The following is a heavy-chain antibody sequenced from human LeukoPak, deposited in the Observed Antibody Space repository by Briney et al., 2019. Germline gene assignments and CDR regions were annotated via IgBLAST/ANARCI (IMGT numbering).Heavy chain of an antibody. Sequence: SGPTLVNPTQTLTLTCTFSGFSLSTSGVGVGWIRQPPGKALEWLALIYWDDDKRYSPSLKSRLTITKDTSKNQVVLTMTNMDPVDTATYYCAHRRKLKHLGYCSGGSCEGTYFDYWGQGTLVTVSS. CDR1: GFSLSTSGVG. V-gene: IGHV2-5*02. J-gene: IGHJ4*02. CDR2: IYWDDDK. D-gene: IGHD2-15*01. CDR3: AHRRKLKHLGYCSGGSCEGTYFDY.